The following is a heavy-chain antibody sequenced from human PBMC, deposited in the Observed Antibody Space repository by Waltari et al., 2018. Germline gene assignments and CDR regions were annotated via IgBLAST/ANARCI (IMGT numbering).Heavy chain of an antibody. CDR1: GGSISSGGYY. D-gene: IGHD6-6*01. CDR2: IDYSGST. J-gene: IGHJ4*02. CDR3: AKEDSSSIRR. Sequence: QVQLQESGPGLVKPSQTLSLTCTVSGGSISSGGYYWSWIRQHPGKGCGWIGYIDYSGSTDYAESVKGRFTISRDNAKNTLYLQMNSLRAEDTAVYYCAKEDSSSIRRWGQGTLVTVSS. V-gene: IGHV4-31*03.